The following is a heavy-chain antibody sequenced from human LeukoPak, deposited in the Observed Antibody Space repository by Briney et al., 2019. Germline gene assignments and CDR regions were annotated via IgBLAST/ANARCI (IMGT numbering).Heavy chain of an antibody. CDR3: ARRVGTAMVKKRPAWFDP. D-gene: IGHD5-18*01. CDR1: GGSISRGSYY. J-gene: IGHJ5*02. V-gene: IGHV4-61*02. CDR2: IYSSGST. Sequence: PSETLSLTCTVSGGSISRGSYYWSWVRQPAGRGLEWIGRIYSSGSTNYNPSLKSRVTISVDTSKNQCSLKRSSVTAADTAVYYCARRVGTAMVKKRPAWFDPWGQGTLVTVSS.